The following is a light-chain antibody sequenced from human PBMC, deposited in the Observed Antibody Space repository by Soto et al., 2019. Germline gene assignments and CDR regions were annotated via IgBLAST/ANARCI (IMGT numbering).Light chain of an antibody. J-gene: IGLJ7*01. CDR3: LLSYSGPSI. V-gene: IGLV7-46*01. Sequence: QAVVTQEPSLTVSPGGTVTLTCGSSTGTVTSGHYPYWFQLKPGQAPRTLLSDINNKHSWTPARFSGSLLGGKAALTLSGAQPEDEGDYYCLLSYSGPSIFGGGTQLTVL. CDR2: DIN. CDR1: TGTVTSGHY.